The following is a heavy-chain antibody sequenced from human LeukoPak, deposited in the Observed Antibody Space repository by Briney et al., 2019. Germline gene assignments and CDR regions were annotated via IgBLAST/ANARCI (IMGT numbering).Heavy chain of an antibody. D-gene: IGHD3-10*01. J-gene: IGHJ5*02. CDR3: AKWSSTKVRGDKSHWFGP. V-gene: IGHV3-30*18. CDR2: ISYDGSND. CDR1: GFPFSSYD. Sequence: GRSLRLSCAASGFPFSSYDMHWVRKAPGQGLERVGLISYDGSNDYCADSVKGRVTISCVNSNNTQYLLMKSLIAEVTAVYYAAKWSSTKVRGDKSHWFGPWGQGTLVTVSS.